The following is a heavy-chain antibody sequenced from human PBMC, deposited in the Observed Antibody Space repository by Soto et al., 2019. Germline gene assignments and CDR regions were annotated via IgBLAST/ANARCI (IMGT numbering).Heavy chain of an antibody. CDR3: ARHGGEQNFWSGYSDY. V-gene: IGHV5-10-1*01. CDR1: GYSFTSYW. J-gene: IGHJ4*02. Sequence: GESLKISCKGSGYSFTSYWISWVRQMPGKGLEWMGKIDPSDSYTNYSPCFQGHVTISADKSISTAYLQWSSLKASDTAMYYCARHGGEQNFWSGYSDYWGQGTLVTVSS. CDR2: IDPSDSYT. D-gene: IGHD3-3*01.